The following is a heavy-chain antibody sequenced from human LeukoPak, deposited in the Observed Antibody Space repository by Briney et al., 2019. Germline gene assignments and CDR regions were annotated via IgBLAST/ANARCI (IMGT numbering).Heavy chain of an antibody. V-gene: IGHV3-9*01. CDR3: AKVSPPYSSSDWFDP. D-gene: IGHD6-6*01. Sequence: PGGSLRLSCAASGFTFDDYAMHWVRQAPGKGLEWVSGISWNSGSIGYADSVKGRFTISRDNAKNSLYLQMNSLRAEDTALYYCAKVSPPYSSSDWFDPWGQGTLVTVSS. CDR2: ISWNSGSI. J-gene: IGHJ5*02. CDR1: GFTFDDYA.